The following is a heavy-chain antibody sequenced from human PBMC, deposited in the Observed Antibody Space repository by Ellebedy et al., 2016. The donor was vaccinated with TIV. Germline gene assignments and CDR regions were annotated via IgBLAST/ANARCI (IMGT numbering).Heavy chain of an antibody. Sequence: SETLSLTXTVSGGSISSYYWSWIRQPPGKGLEWIGYIYYSGSTNYNPSLKSRVTISVDTSKNQFSLKLSSVTAADTAVYYCARSFRKEGDSSSPEGYWGQGTLVTVSS. J-gene: IGHJ4*02. CDR3: ARSFRKEGDSSSPEGY. CDR1: GGSISSYY. D-gene: IGHD6-6*01. CDR2: IYYSGST. V-gene: IGHV4-59*12.